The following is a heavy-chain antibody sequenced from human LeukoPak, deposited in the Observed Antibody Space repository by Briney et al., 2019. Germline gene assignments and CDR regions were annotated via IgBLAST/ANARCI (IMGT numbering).Heavy chain of an antibody. CDR1: GFTFLSYA. D-gene: IGHD5-18*01. Sequence: GGSLRLSCAASGFTFLSYAMSWVRQAPGKGLNWVSAISDSGGSTYYADSVKGRFTISRDNSKNTLHLQMNSLRAEDTAVYYCAKRSDGYSGFDYWGQGTLVTLSS. CDR3: AKRSDGYSGFDY. CDR2: ISDSGGST. J-gene: IGHJ4*02. V-gene: IGHV3-23*01.